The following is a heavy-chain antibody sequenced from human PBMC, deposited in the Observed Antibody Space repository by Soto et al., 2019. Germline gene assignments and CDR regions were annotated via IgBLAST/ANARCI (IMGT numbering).Heavy chain of an antibody. V-gene: IGHV5-10-1*01. CDR3: ARHQYDFWSGYYPQDYYGMDV. J-gene: IGHJ6*02. D-gene: IGHD3-3*01. CDR1: GYSFTSYW. CDR2: IDPSDSYT. Sequence: GESLKISCKGSGYSFTSYWISWVRQMPGKGLEWMGRIDPSDSYTNYSPSFQGHVTISADNSISTAYLQWSSLKASDTAMYYCARHQYDFWSGYYPQDYYGMDVWGQGTTVTVSS.